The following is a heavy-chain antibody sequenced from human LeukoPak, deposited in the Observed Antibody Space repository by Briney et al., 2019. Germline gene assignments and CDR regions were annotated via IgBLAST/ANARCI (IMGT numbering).Heavy chain of an antibody. D-gene: IGHD3-9*01. CDR3: ARVTGYMIEDYFDY. CDR1: GGSIRNYY. Sequence: PSETLSLTCTVSGGSIRNYYWSWIRQPPGKGLECIASFYYSGTTNYNPSLKSRVTISVDTSKNQFSLKLNSVTAADTAVYYCARVTGYMIEDYFDYWGQGTLVTVSS. CDR2: FYYSGTT. J-gene: IGHJ4*02. V-gene: IGHV4-59*01.